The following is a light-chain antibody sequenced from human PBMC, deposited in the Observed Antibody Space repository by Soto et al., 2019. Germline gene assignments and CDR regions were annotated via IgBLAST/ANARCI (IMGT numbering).Light chain of an antibody. CDR1: SSDVGGYNY. CDR3: NSYAGGLVL. CDR2: DVN. Sequence: QSVLTQPPSASGSPGQSVTISCTGTSSDVGGYNYVSWYQQQLGKAPKLLIYDVNKRPSGVPPRFSGSKSANTASLTISGLQAADEADYYCNSYAGGLVLFGGGTKLTVL. J-gene: IGLJ2*01. V-gene: IGLV2-8*01.